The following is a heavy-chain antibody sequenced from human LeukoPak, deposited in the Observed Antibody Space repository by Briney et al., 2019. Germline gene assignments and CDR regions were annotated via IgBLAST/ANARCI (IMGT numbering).Heavy chain of an antibody. CDR2: ISAYNGNT. CDR1: GYTFTSYG. J-gene: IGHJ6*03. D-gene: IGHD3-9*01. Sequence: ASVKVSFNASGYTFTSYGISWVRKPPGQGLEWMRWISAYNGNTNYAQKLQGRVSMTTDENTTTSYMELRRLTTEDTAVYYCARGDDFLAAYNYMDVWGQGSSVIVSS. V-gene: IGHV1-18*01. CDR3: ARGDDFLAAYNYMDV.